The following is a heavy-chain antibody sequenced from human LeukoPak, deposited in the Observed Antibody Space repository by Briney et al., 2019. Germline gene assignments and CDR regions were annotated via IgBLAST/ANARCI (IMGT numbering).Heavy chain of an antibody. CDR1: GFTFSSYS. V-gene: IGHV3-21*01. J-gene: IGHJ4*02. D-gene: IGHD2-15*01. CDR2: ISSSSSYI. Sequence: PGGSLRLSCAASGFTFSSYSMNWVRQAPGKGLEWVSSISSSSSYIYYADSVKGRFTISRDNAKNSLYLQMNSLRAEDTAVYYCARDARGGTRPYYFDYWGQGTLVTVSS. CDR3: ARDARGGTRPYYFDY.